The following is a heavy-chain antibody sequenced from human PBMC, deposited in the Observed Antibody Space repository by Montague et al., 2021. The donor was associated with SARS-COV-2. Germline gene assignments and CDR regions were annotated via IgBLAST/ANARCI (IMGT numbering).Heavy chain of an antibody. CDR1: GGSISSSSYY. Sequence: SETLSLTCTVSGGSISSSSYYWVWIRQPPGKGLEWIGCIYYSGSTYYNPSLKSRVTISVDTSKNQFSLKSSAVTAADTAVYYCARQGDQLLLEYWFDPWGQGTLVTVSS. CDR2: IYYSGST. J-gene: IGHJ5*02. D-gene: IGHD2-2*01. V-gene: IGHV4-39*01. CDR3: ARQGDQLLLEYWFDP.